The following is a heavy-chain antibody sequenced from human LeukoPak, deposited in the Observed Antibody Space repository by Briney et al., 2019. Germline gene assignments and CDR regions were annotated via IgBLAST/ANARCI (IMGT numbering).Heavy chain of an antibody. CDR1: GGSISDSNYY. CDR3: ARVAYGNNKAEYFQH. Sequence: SETLSLTCSVSGGSISDSNYYWGWIRQPPGRGLEWIANIYYSGSAYYNPSLKSRVTISVDRSKNQFSLKLSSVTAADTAVYYCARVAYGNNKAEYFQHWGQGTLVTVSS. V-gene: IGHV4-39*07. CDR2: IYYSGSA. J-gene: IGHJ1*01. D-gene: IGHD1/OR15-1a*01.